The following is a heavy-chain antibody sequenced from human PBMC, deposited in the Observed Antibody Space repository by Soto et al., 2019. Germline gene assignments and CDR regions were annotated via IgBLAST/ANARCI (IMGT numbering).Heavy chain of an antibody. J-gene: IGHJ6*02. CDR2: IYHSGST. Sequence: QLHLQESGSGLVKPSQTLSLTCAVSGGSISSGGYSWSWIRQPPGKGLEWIGSIYHSGSTYYNPSFKRRVTISVDRSKNQFSLKLSSVTAADTAVYYCGSQTAIDSGDGNYYYYGMDVWGQGTTVTVSS. V-gene: IGHV4-30-2*01. D-gene: IGHD2-21*02. CDR3: GSQTAIDSGDGNYYYYGMDV. CDR1: GGSISSGGYS.